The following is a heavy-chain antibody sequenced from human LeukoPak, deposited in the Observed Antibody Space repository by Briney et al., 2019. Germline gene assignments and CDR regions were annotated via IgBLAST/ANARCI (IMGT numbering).Heavy chain of an antibody. J-gene: IGHJ5*02. V-gene: IGHV7-4-1*02. CDR1: GYTFTSYD. CDR3: ARDNARSQQQWLVPSSRYNWFDP. CDR2: INTNTGNP. D-gene: IGHD6-19*01. Sequence: RWASVKVSCKASGYTFTSYDINWVRQAPGQGLEWMGWINTNTGNPTYAQGFTGRFVFSLDTSVSTAYLQISSLKAEDTAVYYCARDNARSQQQWLVPSSRYNWFDPWGQGTLVTVSS.